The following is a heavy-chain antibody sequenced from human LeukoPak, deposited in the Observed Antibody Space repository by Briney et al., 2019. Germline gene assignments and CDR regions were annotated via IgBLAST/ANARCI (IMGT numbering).Heavy chain of an antibody. CDR3: RDRVVVAVTRGHKWLDP. D-gene: IGHD2-15*01. CDR2: IYHSGST. V-gene: IGHV4-4*02. J-gene: IGHJ5*02. Sequence: PSETLSLTCAVSGGSINSNNWWSWVRQSPGKGLQWIGEIYHSGSTNYNPSLKSRVTISVDKSKNDFSLKLSSVSAADTAVYCARDRVVVAVTRGHKWLDPWGQGTQVTVSS. CDR1: GGSINSNNW.